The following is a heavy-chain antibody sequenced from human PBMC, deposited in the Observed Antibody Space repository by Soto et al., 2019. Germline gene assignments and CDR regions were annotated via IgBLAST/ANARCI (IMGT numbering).Heavy chain of an antibody. CDR3: ARRHDNWFDP. CDR1: GGSISSGGYS. J-gene: IGHJ5*02. V-gene: IGHV4-30-2*01. CDR2: IYHSGST. Sequence: QLLESGSGLVKPSQTLSLTCAVSGGSISSGGYSWSWIRQPPGKGLEWIGYIYHSGSTYYNPSLTSRVTISVDRSKNQFSLKLSSVTAADTAVYYCARRHDNWFDPWGQGTLVTVSS.